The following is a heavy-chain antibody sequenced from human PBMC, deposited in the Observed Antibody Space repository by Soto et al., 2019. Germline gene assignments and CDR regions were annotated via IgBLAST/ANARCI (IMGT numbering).Heavy chain of an antibody. V-gene: IGHV1-69*13. Sequence: ASVKVSCKASGGTFSSYAISWVRQAPGQGLEWMGGIIPIFGTANYAQKFQGRVTITADESTSTAYMELSSLRSEDTAVYYCATTVTTWDLYYFDYWGQGTLVTVSS. J-gene: IGHJ4*02. D-gene: IGHD4-4*01. CDR1: GGTFSSYA. CDR2: IIPIFGTA. CDR3: ATTVTTWDLYYFDY.